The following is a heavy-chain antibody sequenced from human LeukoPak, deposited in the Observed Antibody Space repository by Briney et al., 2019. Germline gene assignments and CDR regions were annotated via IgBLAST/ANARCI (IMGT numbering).Heavy chain of an antibody. Sequence: GRSLRLSCAASGFTFDEYAMHWARQVPGKGLEWVSGISWNSGRRDYADSVKGRFTISRDNAKNSLYLQMNSLRAEDTALYYCVKDSLGATHSGNWFDPWGQGTLVTVSS. CDR3: VKDSLGATHSGNWFDP. CDR2: ISWNSGRR. D-gene: IGHD1-26*01. J-gene: IGHJ5*02. CDR1: GFTFDEYA. V-gene: IGHV3-9*01.